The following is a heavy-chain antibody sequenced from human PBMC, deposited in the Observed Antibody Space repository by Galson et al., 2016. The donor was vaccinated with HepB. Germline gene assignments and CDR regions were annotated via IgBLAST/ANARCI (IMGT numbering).Heavy chain of an antibody. D-gene: IGHD6-13*01. J-gene: IGHJ6*02. Sequence: SETLSLTCTVSGGSISISSYYWGWIRQPPGKGLEWIGCIYYGGITSYYPSLKSRLTISVDTSKNLFSLKLKSVTAADTAVYYCVAIATPATNYYYGMDVWGQGTTVTVSS. V-gene: IGHV4-39*01. CDR3: VAIATPATNYYYGMDV. CDR2: IYYGGIT. CDR1: GGSISISSYY.